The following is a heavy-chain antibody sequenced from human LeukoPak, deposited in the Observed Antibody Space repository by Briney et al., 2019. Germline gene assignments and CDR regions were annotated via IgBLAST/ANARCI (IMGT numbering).Heavy chain of an antibody. Sequence: SSVHVTRKASLCTFTDYYIHELGPAPGQSLDWMDLITPNSGATMFAQKFQGRVTLTRDTSINTAYMEVTSLRSDDTAVYFCARDRQYGTSWRRTSFDPWGQGTLVTVSP. CDR3: ARDRQYGTSWRRTSFDP. J-gene: IGHJ5*02. CDR1: LCTFTDYY. D-gene: IGHD1-14*01. V-gene: IGHV1-2*02. CDR2: ITPNSGAT.